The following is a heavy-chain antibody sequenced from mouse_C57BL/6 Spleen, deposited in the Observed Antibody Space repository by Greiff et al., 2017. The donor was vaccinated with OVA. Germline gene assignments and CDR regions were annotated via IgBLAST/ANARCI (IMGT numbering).Heavy chain of an antibody. CDR3: ARGVVDYFDY. V-gene: IGHV1-26*01. D-gene: IGHD1-1*01. CDR1: GYTFTDYY. J-gene: IGHJ2*01. CDR2: INPNNGGT. Sequence: EVQLQQSGPELVKPGASVKISCKASGYTFTDYYMNWVKQSHGKSLEWIGDINPNNGGTIYNQKFKGKATFTVDKSSSTAYMELRSLTSEDTAVYYCARGVVDYFDYWGQGTTLTVSS.